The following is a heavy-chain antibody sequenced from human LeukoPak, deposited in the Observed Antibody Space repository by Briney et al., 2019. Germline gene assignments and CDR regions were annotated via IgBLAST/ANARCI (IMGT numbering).Heavy chain of an antibody. D-gene: IGHD2-15*01. CDR2: FKSKNEGGTT. CDR3: TTRYCSGGSCYRHFGY. CDR1: GFPFRNAW. Sequence: GGSLRLSCSASGFPFRNAWMRWGRQAPGKGVGWVGRFKSKNEGGTTDYAATVKGRFTISRDDSKNTLYLQMNSLKTEDTGVYYCTTRYCSGGSCYRHFGYWGQGTLVTVSS. J-gene: IGHJ4*02. V-gene: IGHV3-15*01.